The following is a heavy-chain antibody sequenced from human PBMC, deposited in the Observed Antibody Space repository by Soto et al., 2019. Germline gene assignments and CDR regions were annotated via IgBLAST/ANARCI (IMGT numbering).Heavy chain of an antibody. CDR3: AKDAAGRVAARFEH. Sequence: EVQILESGGGLVQPGGSLRLSCSASGVDFSSYAMSWVRQAPGKGLDWVSSITDTGDSTYYSDSVKGRFTVSRDNSKNTLFLQMNSLRVEDTAIYYCAKDAAGRVAARFEHWGQGSLVTVPS. CDR1: GVDFSSYA. J-gene: IGHJ4*02. D-gene: IGHD2-15*01. CDR2: ITDTGDST. V-gene: IGHV3-23*01.